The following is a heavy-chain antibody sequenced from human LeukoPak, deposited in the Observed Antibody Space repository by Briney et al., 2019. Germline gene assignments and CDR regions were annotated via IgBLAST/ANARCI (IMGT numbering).Heavy chain of an antibody. V-gene: IGHV3-11*04. D-gene: IGHD3-3*01. CDR1: GFTFNDYY. Sequence: GGSLRLSCAASGFTFNDYYMSWIRQAPGKGLEWVSYMSSSGSTIYYADSVKGRFTISRDNSKNTLYLQMNSLRAEDTAIYYCAKVSPINPSGYLDYWGQGTLVTVSS. J-gene: IGHJ4*02. CDR3: AKVSPINPSGYLDY. CDR2: MSSSGSTI.